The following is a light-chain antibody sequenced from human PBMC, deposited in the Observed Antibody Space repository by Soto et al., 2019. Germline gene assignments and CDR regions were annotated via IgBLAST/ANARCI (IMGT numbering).Light chain of an antibody. CDR2: GNN. CDR3: QSYDSSLSGYV. Sequence: QSVLTQPPSVSGAPGQRVTSSCTGSSSNIGAGYDVHWYQQLPGTAPKLLIYGNNNRPSGVPDRFSGSKSGTSASLAITGLQAEDEADYYCQSYDSSLSGYVFGTGTKVPVL. J-gene: IGLJ1*01. CDR1: SSNIGAGYD. V-gene: IGLV1-40*01.